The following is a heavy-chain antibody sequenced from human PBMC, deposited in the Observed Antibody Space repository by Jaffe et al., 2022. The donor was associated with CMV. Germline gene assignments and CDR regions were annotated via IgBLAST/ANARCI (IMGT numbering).Heavy chain of an antibody. V-gene: IGHV4-59*01. Sequence: QVQLQESGPGLVKPSETLSLTCTVSGGSISSYYWSWIRQPPGKGLEWIGYIYYSGSTNYNPSLKSRVTISVDTSKNQFSLKLSSVTAADTAVYYCARGRTYYYDSSGYKGTYYFDYWGQGTLVTVSS. CDR1: GGSISSYY. J-gene: IGHJ4*02. D-gene: IGHD3-22*01. CDR3: ARGRTYYYDSSGYKGTYYFDY. CDR2: IYYSGST.